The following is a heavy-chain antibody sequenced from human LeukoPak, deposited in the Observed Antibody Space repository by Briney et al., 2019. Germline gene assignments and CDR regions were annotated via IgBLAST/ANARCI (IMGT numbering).Heavy chain of an antibody. Sequence: GGSLRLSCTASGFTFSTYEMNWVRQAPGKGLEWVSYISSSGTTILYADSVKGRFTISRDHSKNTFYLQMNSLRAEDTAIYYCTMGGGFKGFFDYWGQGTLVTVSS. CDR1: GFTFSTYE. CDR2: ISSSGTTI. D-gene: IGHD3-16*01. CDR3: TMGGGFKGFFDY. J-gene: IGHJ4*02. V-gene: IGHV3-48*03.